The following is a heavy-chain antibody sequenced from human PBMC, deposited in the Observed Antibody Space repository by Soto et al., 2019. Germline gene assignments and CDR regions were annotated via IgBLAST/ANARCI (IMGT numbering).Heavy chain of an antibody. CDR3: AGGIAAAEFDY. Sequence: GGSLRLSCAASGFAFSTYWMHWVRQVPGKGLVWVSRINSDGSDTTYADSVKGRFTISRDNAKNTLYLQVNSLGAEDTAVVYCAGGIAAAEFDYWGHGTLVTVSS. V-gene: IGHV3-74*01. D-gene: IGHD6-13*01. CDR2: INSDGSDT. CDR1: GFAFSTYW. J-gene: IGHJ4*01.